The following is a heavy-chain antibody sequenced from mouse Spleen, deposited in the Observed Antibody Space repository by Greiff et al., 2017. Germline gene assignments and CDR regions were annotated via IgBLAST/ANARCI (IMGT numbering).Heavy chain of an antibody. D-gene: IGHD3-1*01. CDR1: GYTFTEYT. V-gene: IGHV1-62-2*01. CDR2: FYPGSGSI. CDR3: ARHEDGLYYFDY. J-gene: IGHJ2*01. Sequence: QVHVKQSGAELVKPGASVKLSCKASGYTFTEYTIHWVKQRSGQGLEWIGWFYPGSGSIKYNEKFKDKATLTADKSSSTVYMELSRLTSEDSAVYFCARHEDGLYYFDYWGQGTTLTVSS.